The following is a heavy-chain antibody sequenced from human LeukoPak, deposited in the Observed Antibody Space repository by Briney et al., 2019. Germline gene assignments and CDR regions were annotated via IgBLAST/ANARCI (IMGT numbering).Heavy chain of an antibody. CDR1: GGTFTSYA. V-gene: IGHV1-69*04. CDR2: IIPILGIA. CDR3: ARDGAAAARGSWFDP. Sequence: GASVKLSCKASGGTFTSYAISWVRQAPGQGLEWMGRIIPILGIANYAQTFQGRVTITADKTTSTAYMELSSLRSEDTAVYYWARDGAAAARGSWFDPWGQGTLVTVSS. J-gene: IGHJ5*02. D-gene: IGHD6-13*01.